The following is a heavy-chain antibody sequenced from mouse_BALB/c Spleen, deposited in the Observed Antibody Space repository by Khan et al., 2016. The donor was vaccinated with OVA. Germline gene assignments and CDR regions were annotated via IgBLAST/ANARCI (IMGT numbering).Heavy chain of an antibody. D-gene: IGHD2-4*01. CDR1: GYSITSEYT. J-gene: IGHJ3*01. CDR2: ISYSDNT. Sequence: EVELVESGPGLVKPSQSLSLTCTVTGYSITSEYTWNWIRQFPGNKLEWMGFISYSDNTRYNPSLKSRISITRDTSKNQFFLQLNSVTSEDTATYYCARKDYYDYDPFPYWGQGTLVTVSA. CDR3: ARKDYYDYDPFPY. V-gene: IGHV3-2*02.